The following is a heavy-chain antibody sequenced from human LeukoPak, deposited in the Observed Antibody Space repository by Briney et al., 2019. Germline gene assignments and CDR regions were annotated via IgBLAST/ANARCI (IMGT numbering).Heavy chain of an antibody. CDR1: GSTFSSYW. Sequence: GGSLRLSCAASGSTFSSYWMSWVRQAPGKGLEWVANIKQDGSEKYYVDSVKGRFTISRDNAKNSLYLQMNSLRAEDTAVYYCATDPGEIVPAAKGPRGDYCYGMDVWGQGTTVTVSS. D-gene: IGHD2-2*01. V-gene: IGHV3-7*01. CDR3: ATDPGEIVPAAKGPRGDYCYGMDV. CDR2: IKQDGSEK. J-gene: IGHJ6*02.